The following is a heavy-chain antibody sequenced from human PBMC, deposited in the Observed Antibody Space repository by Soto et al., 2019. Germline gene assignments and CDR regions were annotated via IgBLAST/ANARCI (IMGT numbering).Heavy chain of an antibody. J-gene: IGHJ4*02. CDR3: ARQRTSVVTQAYFDY. CDR2: IYYSGGT. CDR1: GDSISSRSYY. V-gene: IGHV4-39*01. Sequence: SETLSLTCTVTGDSISSRSYYWGWIRQPPGKGLEWIGSIYYSGGTYNNPSLRSRVSMSIDTSKDQFSLKLKSVTAADTALYFCARQRTSVVTQAYFDYWGQGALVTVSS. D-gene: IGHD2-21*02.